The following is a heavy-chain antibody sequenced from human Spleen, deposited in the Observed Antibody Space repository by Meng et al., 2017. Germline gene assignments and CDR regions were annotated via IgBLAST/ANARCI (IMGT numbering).Heavy chain of an antibody. Sequence: GESLKISCAASGFTFSSYSMNWVRQAPGKGLEWVSSISSSSSYIYYADSVKGRFTISRDNAKNSLYLQMNSLRAEDTAVYYCATAYCGGDCYSAYWGQGTLVTVSS. V-gene: IGHV3-21*01. CDR2: ISSSSSYI. CDR1: GFTFSSYS. J-gene: IGHJ4*02. CDR3: ATAYCGGDCYSAY. D-gene: IGHD2-21*02.